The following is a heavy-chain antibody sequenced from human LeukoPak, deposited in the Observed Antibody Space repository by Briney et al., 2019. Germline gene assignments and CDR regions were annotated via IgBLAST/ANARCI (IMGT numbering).Heavy chain of an antibody. D-gene: IGHD3-3*01. V-gene: IGHV3-11*01. CDR1: GFTFSDYY. J-gene: IGHJ4*02. Sequence: GGSLRLSCAASGFTFSDYYMSWIRQAPGKGLEWVSYISSSGSTIYYADSVKGRFTISRDNAKNSLYLQMNSLRAEDTPLYYCARNDFWSGYYVIDWGQGTLVTVSS. CDR2: ISSSGSTI. CDR3: ARNDFWSGYYVID.